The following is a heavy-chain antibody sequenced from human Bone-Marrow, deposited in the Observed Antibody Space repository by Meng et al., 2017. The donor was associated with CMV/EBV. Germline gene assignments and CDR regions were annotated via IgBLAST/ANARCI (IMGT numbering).Heavy chain of an antibody. CDR2: ISSSSSYI. J-gene: IGHJ4*02. CDR3: ATGSISESWIESHYYDSSGYDPTY. Sequence: GESLKISCAASGFTFSSYSMNWVRQAPGKGLEWVSSISSSSSYIYYADSVKGRFTISRDNAKNSLYLQMNSLRAEDTAVYYCATGSISESWIESHYYDSSGYDPTYWGQGTLVTGSS. V-gene: IGHV3-21*01. D-gene: IGHD3-22*01. CDR1: GFTFSSYS.